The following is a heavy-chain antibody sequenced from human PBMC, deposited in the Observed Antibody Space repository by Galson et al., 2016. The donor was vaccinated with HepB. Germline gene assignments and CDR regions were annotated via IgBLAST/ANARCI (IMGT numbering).Heavy chain of an antibody. V-gene: IGHV1-69*13. CDR2: IISLFGTT. CDR1: GGTFSSYA. Sequence: SVKVSCKASGGTFSSYAISWVRQAPGQGLEWMGGIISLFGTTNYAQKFQGRVTITADESTSTAYMEQSRLRSEDTAVYYCARDGVRSGWFFDFWGQGTLVTVSA. J-gene: IGHJ4*02. CDR3: ARDGVRSGWFFDF. D-gene: IGHD6-19*01.